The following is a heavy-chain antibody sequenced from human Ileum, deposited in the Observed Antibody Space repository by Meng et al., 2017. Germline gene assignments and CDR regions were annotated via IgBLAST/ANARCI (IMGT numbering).Heavy chain of an antibody. CDR3: ARLGVAAAGTFFDY. J-gene: IGHJ4*02. CDR1: CYTSASSG. V-gene: IGHV1-18*01. Sequence: HGQLLHSGTGAKKAVASVKTAWRASCYTSASSGITWVRQAPGQGLEWMGWISSYNGNTNYAQKLQGKVTMTKDTSTSTAYMELRSLRSDDTAVYYCARLGVAAAGTFFDYWGQGTLVTVSS. D-gene: IGHD6-13*01. CDR2: ISSYNGNT.